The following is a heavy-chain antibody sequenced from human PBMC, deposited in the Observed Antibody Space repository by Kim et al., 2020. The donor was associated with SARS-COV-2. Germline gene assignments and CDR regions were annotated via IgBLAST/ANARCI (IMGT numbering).Heavy chain of an antibody. CDR2: INHSGST. Sequence: SETLSLTCAVYGGFFSGYYCSWIRQPPGKGLEWIGEINHSGSTNYNPSLKSRVTISVDTSKNHFALKLISVTAADPAVYYCAIAVAESNYHYGMHVLG. D-gene: IGHD6-13*01. J-gene: IGHJ6*02. V-gene: IGHV4-34*01. CDR1: GGFFSGYY. CDR3: AIAVAESNYHYGMHV.